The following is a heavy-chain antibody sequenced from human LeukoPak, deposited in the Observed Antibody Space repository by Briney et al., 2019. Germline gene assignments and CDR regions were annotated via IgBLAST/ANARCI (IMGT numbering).Heavy chain of an antibody. Sequence: GGSLRLSCVASGFTFNDHGMDWVRQAPGNGLEWLAFIRYDGTDESYGASVRGRLTISRDDSLNTVYLQMDSLGHDDTAVYYCARNRAFRTFDAFHMWGHVTMVTVSS. CDR1: GFTFNDHG. CDR2: IRYDGTDE. J-gene: IGHJ3*02. CDR3: ARNRAFRTFDAFHM. D-gene: IGHD1-14*01. V-gene: IGHV3-30*02.